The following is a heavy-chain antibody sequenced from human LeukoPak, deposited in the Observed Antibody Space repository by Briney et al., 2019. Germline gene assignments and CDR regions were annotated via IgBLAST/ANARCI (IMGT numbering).Heavy chain of an antibody. V-gene: IGHV4-61*02. CDR3: AREGGIVVVPAAVDY. CDR2: IYTSGST. Sequence: SETLSLTCTVSGGSISSGSYYWSWIRQPAGKGLEWIGRIYTSGSTNYSPSLKSRVSISLDTSKNQFSLKLSSVTAADTAVYYCAREGGIVVVPAAVDYWGQGTLVTVSS. CDR1: GGSISSGSYY. J-gene: IGHJ4*02. D-gene: IGHD2-2*01.